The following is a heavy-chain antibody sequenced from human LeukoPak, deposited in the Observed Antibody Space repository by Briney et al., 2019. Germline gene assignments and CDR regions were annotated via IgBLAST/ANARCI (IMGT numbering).Heavy chain of an antibody. D-gene: IGHD6-19*01. CDR2: ISGSGGST. CDR3: AKDRLGIAVAGTFDY. V-gene: IGHV3-23*01. Sequence: GGSLRLSCAAYGFTFSSYGMHWVRQAPGKGLEWVSAISGSGGSTYYADSVKGRFTISRDNSKNTLYLQMNSLRAEDTAVYYCAKDRLGIAVAGTFDYWGQGTLVTVSS. CDR1: GFTFSSYG. J-gene: IGHJ4*02.